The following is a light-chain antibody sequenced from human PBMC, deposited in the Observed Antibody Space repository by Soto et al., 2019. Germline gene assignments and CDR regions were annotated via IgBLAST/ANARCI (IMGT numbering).Light chain of an antibody. V-gene: IGKV1-27*01. CDR2: AAS. Sequence: DIQMTQSPSPLSASVGDRVTITCRASQGIRNYLAWYQQKPGKVPKLLIYAASTLQSGVPSRFSGSGSGTVFTLTISSLQPEDVATYYCQKYNSAPWTFGQGTKVEIK. CDR3: QKYNSAPWT. J-gene: IGKJ1*01. CDR1: QGIRNY.